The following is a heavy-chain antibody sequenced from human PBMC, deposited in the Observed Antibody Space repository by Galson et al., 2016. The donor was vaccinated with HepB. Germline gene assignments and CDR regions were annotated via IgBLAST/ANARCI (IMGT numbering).Heavy chain of an antibody. D-gene: IGHD2-2*01. Sequence: SVKVSCKASGYTFTGYYMHWLRQAPGQGLEWMGILNPDIGTTHNAQNFQGRVTLTRDTSTSTIYMELSSLTSEDTAVYYCAREFGDCSNTRCSKQFFDYWGHGTLITVSS. CDR1: GYTFTGYY. CDR2: LNPDIGTT. CDR3: AREFGDCSNTRCSKQFFDY. J-gene: IGHJ4*01. V-gene: IGHV1-46*01.